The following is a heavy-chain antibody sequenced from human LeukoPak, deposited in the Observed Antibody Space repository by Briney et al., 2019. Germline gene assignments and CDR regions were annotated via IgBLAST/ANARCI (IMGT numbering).Heavy chain of an antibody. J-gene: IGHJ4*02. Sequence: PSQTLSLTCTVSGGSISSGGYYWRWIRQPPGKGREWIGYIYHSGSTYYNPSLKSRVTISVDTSKNQFSLKLSSVTAADTAVYYCATGTGYDGYFDYWGQGTLVTVSS. CDR3: ATGTGYDGYFDY. D-gene: IGHD1-1*01. CDR2: IYHSGST. CDR1: GGSISSGGYY. V-gene: IGHV4-30-2*02.